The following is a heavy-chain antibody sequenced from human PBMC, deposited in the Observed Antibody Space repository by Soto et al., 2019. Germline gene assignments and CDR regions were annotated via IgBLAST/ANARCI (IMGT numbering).Heavy chain of an antibody. CDR3: AKDMHDSSVAILDDRYFGMDV. Sequence: PGGSLRLSCAASGFTFDDYTMHWVRQAPGKGLEWVSLISWDGGSTYYADSVKGRFTISRDNSKNSLYLQMNSLRTEDTALYYCAKDMHDSSVAILDDRYFGMDVWGQGTTVTV. D-gene: IGHD3-22*01. J-gene: IGHJ6*02. V-gene: IGHV3-43*01. CDR2: ISWDGGST. CDR1: GFTFDDYT.